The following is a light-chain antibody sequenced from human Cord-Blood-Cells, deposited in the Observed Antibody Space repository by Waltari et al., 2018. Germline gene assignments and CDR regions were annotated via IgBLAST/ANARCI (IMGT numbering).Light chain of an antibody. CDR3: SSYTSSSTRV. J-gene: IGLJ3*02. V-gene: IGLV2-14*01. Sequence: QSALTQPASVSGSPGPSITISCTGTRSDLGGYNYVSWYQQHPGKAPKLMIYEVSNRPSGVSNRFSGSKSGNTASLTISGLQAEDEADYYCSSYTSSSTRVFGGGTKLTVL. CDR1: RSDLGGYNY. CDR2: EVS.